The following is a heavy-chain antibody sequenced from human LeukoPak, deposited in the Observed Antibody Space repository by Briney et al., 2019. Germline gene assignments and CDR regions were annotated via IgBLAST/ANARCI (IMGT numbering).Heavy chain of an antibody. Sequence: PSQTLSLTCTVSGGSISSGSYYWSWIRQPPGKGLEWIGSIYYSGSTYYNPSLKSRVTISVDTSKNQFSLKLSSVTAADTAVYYCARYVNYYYGSGYYFDYWGQGTLVTVSS. D-gene: IGHD3-10*01. CDR2: IYYSGST. CDR3: ARYVNYYYGSGYYFDY. CDR1: GGSISSGSYY. J-gene: IGHJ4*02. V-gene: IGHV4-39*01.